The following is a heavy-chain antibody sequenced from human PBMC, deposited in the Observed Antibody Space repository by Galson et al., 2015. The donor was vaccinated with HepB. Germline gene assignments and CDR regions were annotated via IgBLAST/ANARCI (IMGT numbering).Heavy chain of an antibody. V-gene: IGHV3-23*01. CDR1: GFTFSSYA. CDR2: ISGSGGST. CDR3: AKAAAGYYDFWSADGGFDY. D-gene: IGHD3-3*01. J-gene: IGHJ4*02. Sequence: SLRLSCAASGFTFSSYAMSWVRQAPGKGLEWVSAISGSGGSTYYADSVKGRFTISRDNSKNTLYLQMNSLRAEDTAVYYCAKAAAGYYDFWSADGGFDYWGQGTLVTVSS.